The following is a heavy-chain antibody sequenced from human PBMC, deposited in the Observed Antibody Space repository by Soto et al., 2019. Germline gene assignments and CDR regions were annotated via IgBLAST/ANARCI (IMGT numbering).Heavy chain of an antibody. J-gene: IGHJ4*02. CDR1: DFAFNGAW. CDR2: IKSKTDGETT. Sequence: EVQLVESGGGLVKPGGSLRLSCAASDFAFNGAWVSWVRQAPGKGLEWVGRIKSKTDGETTDYAAPVKGRFTISRDDSRNTLFLQMNSLKTEDTAVYYCTTDGHFDYWGQGTLVTVSS. V-gene: IGHV3-15*01. CDR3: TTDGHFDY.